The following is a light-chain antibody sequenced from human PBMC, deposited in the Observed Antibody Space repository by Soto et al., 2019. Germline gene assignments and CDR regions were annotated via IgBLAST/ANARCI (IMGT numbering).Light chain of an antibody. Sequence: QAVLTQPASVSGSPGQSITISCTGTSSDVGGYNYVSWYQQHPGKAPKLMIYEVSNRPSGVSNRFSGSKSGNTAFLTISGLQAEDEADYYCSSYTSSSTPRVFGTGTKLTVL. CDR1: SSDVGGYNY. CDR2: EVS. CDR3: SSYTSSSTPRV. V-gene: IGLV2-14*01. J-gene: IGLJ1*01.